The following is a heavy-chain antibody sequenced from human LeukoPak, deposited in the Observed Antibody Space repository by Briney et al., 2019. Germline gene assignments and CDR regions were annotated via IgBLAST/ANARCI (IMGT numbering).Heavy chain of an antibody. CDR1: GFTFSNYE. CDR3: ARARIAAPLLDY. V-gene: IGHV3-48*03. J-gene: IGHJ4*02. Sequence: GGSLRLSCAASGFTFSNYEMNWVRQTPGKGLEWVSYISDHGKSRNYVDSVKGRFTISRYNAKNSLYLQMSSLRVEDTAVYFCARARIAAPLLDYWGQGTLVTVSS. CDR2: ISDHGKSR. D-gene: IGHD6-13*01.